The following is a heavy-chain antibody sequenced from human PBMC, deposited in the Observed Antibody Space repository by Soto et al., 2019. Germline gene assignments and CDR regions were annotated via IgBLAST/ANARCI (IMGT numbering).Heavy chain of an antibody. CDR1: GFTFSSYS. CDR2: ISSGSDYI. CDR3: ARSPVGDAFNV. Sequence: ESGGGLVKPGGSLRLSCAASGFTFSSYSMNWVGQAPGKGLEWVSSISSGSDYIFYADSVKGRFTISRDNAKNSLFLQMNSLTAEDTAVYYCARSPVGDAFNVWGQGTVVTVSS. V-gene: IGHV3-21*01. J-gene: IGHJ3*01.